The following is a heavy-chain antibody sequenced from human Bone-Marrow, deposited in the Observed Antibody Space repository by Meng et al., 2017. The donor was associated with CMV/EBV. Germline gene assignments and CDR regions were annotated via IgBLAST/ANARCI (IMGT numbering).Heavy chain of an antibody. CDR1: GFSLSTSGVG. D-gene: IGHD4-23*01. CDR2: MYWNDDN. Sequence: SGPTLVKPTQTLTLTCTFSGFSLSTSGVGVGWIRQPPGKALEWLALMYWNDDNRYSQSLKNRLTIIKDTSKNQVVLTMTDMDLVDTGTYYCAHTTGVEDRSVRWYYFWGQGTLVTVSS. V-gene: IGHV2-5*01. J-gene: IGHJ4*02. CDR3: AHTTGVEDRSVRWYYF.